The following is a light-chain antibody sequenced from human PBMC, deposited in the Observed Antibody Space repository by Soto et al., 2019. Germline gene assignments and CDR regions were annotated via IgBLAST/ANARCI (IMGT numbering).Light chain of an antibody. J-gene: IGKJ1*01. CDR1: PDINNY. CDR3: QQYENLPWT. Sequence: IQMTQSPSSLSASVGDRVNITCQSSPDINNYLNWYQQKPGKAPKLMIYDASTLETGVPSRFSGSGSGTDFPFRISSQQPEDSATYYCQQYENLPWTFGQGTKVEVK. V-gene: IGKV1-33*01. CDR2: DAS.